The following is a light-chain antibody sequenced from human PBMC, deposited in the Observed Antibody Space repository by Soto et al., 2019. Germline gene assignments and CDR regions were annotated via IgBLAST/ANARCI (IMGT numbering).Light chain of an antibody. J-gene: IGKJ4*01. V-gene: IGKV3D-15*01. CDR2: GAS. CDR1: QSIRSN. Sequence: IVMTQSPATLSVSPGERVTLSCRASQSIRSNLAWYQQKPGQAPRLLIYGASTRATGIPARFSGSGSDTEFTLTISSLQSEDFAVYYCQQHNNWPLTFGGGTKVEIK. CDR3: QQHNNWPLT.